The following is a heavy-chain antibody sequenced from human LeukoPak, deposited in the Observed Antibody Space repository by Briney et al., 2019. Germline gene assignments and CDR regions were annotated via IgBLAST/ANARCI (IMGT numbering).Heavy chain of an antibody. CDR2: ISSSSSYI. CDR1: GFTFSSYG. J-gene: IGHJ4*02. V-gene: IGHV3-21*01. Sequence: GGSLRLSCAASGFTFSSYGMNWVRQAPGKGLEWVSSISSSSSYIYYADSVKGRFTISRDNAKNSLYLQMNSLRAEDTAVYYCARDASSGMTYYYDSSSYWGQGTLVTVSS. D-gene: IGHD3-22*01. CDR3: ARDASSGMTYYYDSSSY.